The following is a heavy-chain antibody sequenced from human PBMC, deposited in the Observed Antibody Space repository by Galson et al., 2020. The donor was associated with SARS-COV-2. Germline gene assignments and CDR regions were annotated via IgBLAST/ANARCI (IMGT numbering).Heavy chain of an antibody. J-gene: IGHJ4*02. Sequence: GESLKISCAASGFTFSSYAMSWVRQAPGKGLEWVSAISGSGGSTYYADSVKGRFTISRDNSKNTLYLQMNSLRAEDTAVYYCAKTHVGGLYSSSFDYWGQGTLVTVSS. CDR2: ISGSGGST. D-gene: IGHD6-13*01. CDR1: GFTFSSYA. V-gene: IGHV3-23*01. CDR3: AKTHVGGLYSSSFDY.